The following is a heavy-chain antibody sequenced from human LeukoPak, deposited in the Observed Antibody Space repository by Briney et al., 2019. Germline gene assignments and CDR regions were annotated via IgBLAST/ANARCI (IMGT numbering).Heavy chain of an antibody. J-gene: IGHJ3*02. V-gene: IGHV3-11*04. Sequence: PGGYLRLSCAASGFTFSDYYMSWIRQAPGKGLEWVSYISSSGSTIYYADSVKGRFTISRDNAKNSLYLQMNSLRAEDTAVYYCARCLDSGYDSGDAFDIWGQGTMVTVSS. CDR1: GFTFSDYY. CDR3: ARCLDSGYDSGDAFDI. CDR2: ISSSGSTI. D-gene: IGHD5-12*01.